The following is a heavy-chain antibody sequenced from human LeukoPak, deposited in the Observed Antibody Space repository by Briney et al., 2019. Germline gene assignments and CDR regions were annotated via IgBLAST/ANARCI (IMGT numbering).Heavy chain of an antibody. CDR1: GFTFSSYA. CDR3: AKDQLTFTLTTSSY. J-gene: IGHJ4*02. CDR2: ISGSGGST. V-gene: IGHV3-23*01. Sequence: PAGSLRLSCAASGFTFSSYAMSWVRQAPGKGLEWVSAISGSGGSTYYADSVKGRFTISRDNSKNTLYLQMNSLRAEDTAVYYCAKDQLTFTLTTSSYWGQGTLVPVSS. D-gene: IGHD4-17*01.